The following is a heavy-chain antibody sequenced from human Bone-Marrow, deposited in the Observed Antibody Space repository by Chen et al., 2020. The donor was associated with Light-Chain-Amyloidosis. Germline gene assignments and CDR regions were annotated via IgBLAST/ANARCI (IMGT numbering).Heavy chain of an antibody. CDR2: LIPMSGVA. J-gene: IGHJ3*01. V-gene: IGHV1-69*09. Sequence: QVQLVQSGSAAKRSGSSVRVSCWASGGPPPSYPITWLRQAPGQGPEWLGTLIPMSGVANYAERFQDRLALSADKSTNTAYMELRNLRSDDTAVYFCARASQLRLGRSFDTWGQGTKVIVSS. CDR3: ARASQLRLGRSFDT. D-gene: IGHD6-6*01. CDR1: GGPPPSYP.